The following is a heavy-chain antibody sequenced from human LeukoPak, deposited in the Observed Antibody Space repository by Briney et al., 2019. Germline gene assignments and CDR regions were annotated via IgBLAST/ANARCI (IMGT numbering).Heavy chain of an antibody. V-gene: IGHV3-30*02. D-gene: IGHD6-13*01. CDR3: ARDPEIVAAGTGLG. Sequence: GGSLRLSCAASGFTFSTYGMHWVRQAPGKGLEWVAFIRYEGNNKYYADSVKGRFTISRDNSKSTLYLQMNSLRAEDTAVYYCARDPEIVAAGTGLGWGQGTLVTVSS. CDR1: GFTFSTYG. CDR2: IRYEGNNK. J-gene: IGHJ4*02.